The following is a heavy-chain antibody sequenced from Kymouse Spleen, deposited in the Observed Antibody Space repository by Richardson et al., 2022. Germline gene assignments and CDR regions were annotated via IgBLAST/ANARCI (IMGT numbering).Heavy chain of an antibody. V-gene: IGHV3-9*01. J-gene: IGHJ5*02. Sequence: EVQLVESGGGLVQPGRSLRLSCAASGFTFDDYAMHWVRQAPGKGLEWVSGISWNSGSIGYADSVKGRFTISRDNAKNSLYLQMNSLRAEDTALYYCAKDRGGSTTVTKGFDPWGQGTLVTVSS. CDR3: AKDRGGSTTVTKGFDP. CDR1: GFTFDDYA. D-gene: IGHD4-17*01. CDR2: ISWNSGSI.